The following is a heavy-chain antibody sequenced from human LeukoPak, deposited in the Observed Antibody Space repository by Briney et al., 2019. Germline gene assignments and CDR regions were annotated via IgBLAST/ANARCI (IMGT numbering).Heavy chain of an antibody. J-gene: IGHJ4*02. CDR2: IFYSGST. V-gene: IGHV4-59*08. CDR3: ARHTGGYSSLDY. Sequence: PSESLSLTCTVSGGSISNYYWSWIRQPPGKGLEWIGYIFYSGSTNYNPSLKSRVTMSVYTSNNQFSLRLSSVTAADTATYYCARHTGGYSSLDYWGQGTLVTVSS. CDR1: GGSISNYY. D-gene: IGHD2-21*01.